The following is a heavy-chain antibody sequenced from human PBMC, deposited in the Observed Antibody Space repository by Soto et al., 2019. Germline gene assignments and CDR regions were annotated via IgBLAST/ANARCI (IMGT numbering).Heavy chain of an antibody. D-gene: IGHD2-2*01. V-gene: IGHV1-69*12. CDR3: ASSRCCIRTSCHPSSLGYYYYGMDV. Sequence: QVQLVQSGAAVKKPGSSVKVSCKASGGTFSSYAISWVRQAPGQGLEWMGGIIPIFGTANYAQEFQGRVTITADESTSPACMGRSSLRAAAAAVYDCASSRCCIRTSCHPSSLGYYYYGMDVWGQGTTVTVSS. CDR1: GGTFSSYA. J-gene: IGHJ6*02. CDR2: IIPIFGTA.